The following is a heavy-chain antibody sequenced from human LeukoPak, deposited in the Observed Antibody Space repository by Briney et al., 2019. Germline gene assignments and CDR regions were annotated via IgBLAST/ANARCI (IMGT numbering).Heavy chain of an antibody. CDR1: GGTFSSYA. J-gene: IGHJ6*02. CDR2: INPSGGST. Sequence: ASVTVSCTASGGTFSSYAISWVRQAPGQGLEWMGIINPSGGSTSYAQKFQGRVTMTRDTSTSTVYMELSSLRSEDTAVYYCARDVLAMDYYYYGMDVWGQGTTVTVSS. D-gene: IGHD3-3*02. CDR3: ARDVLAMDYYYYGMDV. V-gene: IGHV1-46*01.